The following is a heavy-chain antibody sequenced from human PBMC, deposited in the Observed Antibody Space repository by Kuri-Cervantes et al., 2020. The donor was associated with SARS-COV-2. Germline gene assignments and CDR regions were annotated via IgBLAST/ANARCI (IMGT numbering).Heavy chain of an antibody. CDR2: IWYDGINK. D-gene: IGHD1-26*01. J-gene: IGHJ5*02. CDR3: ARDVRYSGSYQCTS. V-gene: IGHV3-33*01. CDR1: GFTFSSYG. Sequence: GESLKISCAASGFTFSSYGMHWVRQAPGKGLEWVALIWYDGINKYYADSVKGRFTISRDNSKNTLYLQMNSLRAEDTAVYYCARDVRYSGSYQCTSWGQGTVVTVSP.